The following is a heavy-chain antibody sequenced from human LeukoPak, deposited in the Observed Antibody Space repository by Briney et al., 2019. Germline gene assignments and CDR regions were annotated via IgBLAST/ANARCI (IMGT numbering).Heavy chain of an antibody. CDR3: AKDPFLVVVTAIDAFDI. CDR1: GFTFSSYA. J-gene: IGHJ3*02. Sequence: PGGSLRLSCAASGFTFSSYAMSWVRQAPGKGLEWVSAISGSGGSTYYADSVKGRFTISRDNSKNTLYLQMNSLRAEDTAVYYCAKDPFLVVVTAIDAFDIWGQGTMVTVSS. V-gene: IGHV3-23*01. CDR2: ISGSGGST. D-gene: IGHD2-21*02.